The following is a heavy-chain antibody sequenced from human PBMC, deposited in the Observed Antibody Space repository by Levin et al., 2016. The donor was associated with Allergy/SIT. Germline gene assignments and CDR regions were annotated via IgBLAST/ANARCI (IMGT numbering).Heavy chain of an antibody. CDR3: ARDGNGYDS. CDR2: IKEDGSQK. J-gene: IGHJ4*02. D-gene: IGHD1-1*01. Sequence: WIRQPPGKGLEWVANIKEDGSQKYYVDSVKGRFTISRDNAKNSLSLQMNSLRAEDTAVYYCARDGNGYDSWGQGVLVTVSS. V-gene: IGHV3-7*03.